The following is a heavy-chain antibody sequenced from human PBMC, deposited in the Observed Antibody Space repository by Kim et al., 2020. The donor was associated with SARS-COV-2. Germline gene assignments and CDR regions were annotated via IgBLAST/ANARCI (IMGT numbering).Heavy chain of an antibody. Sequence: SETLSLTCTVSGGSISSYYWSWIRQPPGKGLEWIGYIYYSGSTNYNPSLKSRVTISVDTSKNQFSLKLSSVTAADTAVYYCARDLILRDCTNGVCYTREAFDIWGQGTMVTVSS. CDR2: IYYSGST. V-gene: IGHV4-59*13. CDR3: ARDLILRDCTNGVCYTREAFDI. J-gene: IGHJ3*02. CDR1: GGSISSYY. D-gene: IGHD2-8*01.